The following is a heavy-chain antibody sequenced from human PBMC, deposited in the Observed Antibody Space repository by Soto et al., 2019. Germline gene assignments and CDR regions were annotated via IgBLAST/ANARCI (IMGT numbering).Heavy chain of an antibody. V-gene: IGHV1-24*01. D-gene: IGHD1-7*01. Sequence: GASVKVSCKVSGYTLTELSMHWVRQAPGKGLEWMGGFDPEDGETIYAQKFQGRVTMTEDTSTDTAYMELSSLRSEDTAVYYCATAPRRNWNYDLDYWGQGTLVTVSS. CDR3: ATAPRRNWNYDLDY. CDR2: FDPEDGET. CDR1: GYTLTELS. J-gene: IGHJ4*02.